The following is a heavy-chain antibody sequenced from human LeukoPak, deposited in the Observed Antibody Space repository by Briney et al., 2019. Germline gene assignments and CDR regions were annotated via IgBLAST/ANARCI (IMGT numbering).Heavy chain of an antibody. CDR1: GVTFSSYS. Sequence: GGSLRLSCAASGVTFSSYSMNWVRQAPGKGLEWVSYISSSSSTIYYADSVKGRFTISRDNAKNSLYLQMNSLRAEDTAVYYCARVGITADVWGKGTTVTVSS. CDR3: ARVGITADV. V-gene: IGHV3-48*01. CDR2: ISSSSSTI. D-gene: IGHD3-10*01. J-gene: IGHJ6*04.